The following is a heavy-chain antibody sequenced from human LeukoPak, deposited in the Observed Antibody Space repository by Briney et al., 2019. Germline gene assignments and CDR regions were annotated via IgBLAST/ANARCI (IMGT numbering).Heavy chain of an antibody. V-gene: IGHV3-33*01. Sequence: GGSLRLSCAASGFTFSSYGMHWVRQAPGKGLEWVAATWYDGSNKYYADSVKGRFTISRDNSKNTLFLQMNSLRAEDTAVYFCARGGHCSTTSCSNYDGMDVWGQGTTLTVSS. CDR2: TWYDGSNK. CDR3: ARGGHCSTTSCSNYDGMDV. D-gene: IGHD2-2*01. CDR1: GFTFSSYG. J-gene: IGHJ6*02.